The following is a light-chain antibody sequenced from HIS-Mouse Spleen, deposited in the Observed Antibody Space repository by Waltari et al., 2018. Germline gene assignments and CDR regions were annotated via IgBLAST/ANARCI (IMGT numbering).Light chain of an antibody. Sequence: SYELTQPPSVSVSPGQTARITCSGAALPKKYAYWYQQQSGQAPVLVIFEDSKRPSGIHERFAGASSGTMATLTIRGAQVEDEADYYCYSTDSSGNHRVFGGGTKLTVL. CDR1: ALPKKY. V-gene: IGLV3-10*01. CDR3: YSTDSSGNHRV. CDR2: EDS. J-gene: IGLJ2*01.